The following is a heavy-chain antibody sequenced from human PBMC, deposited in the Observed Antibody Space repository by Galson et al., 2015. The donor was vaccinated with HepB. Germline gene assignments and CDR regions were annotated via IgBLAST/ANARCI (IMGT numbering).Heavy chain of an antibody. J-gene: IGHJ6*02. V-gene: IGHV5-51*03. D-gene: IGHD3-9*01. CDR3: ARRYYDILTGYPYGMDV. Sequence: QSGAEVKKPGESLKISCKGSGYSFTSYWIGWVRQMPGKGLEWMGIIYPGDSDTRYSPSFQGQVTISADKSISTAYLQWSSLKASDTAMYYCARRYYDILTGYPYGMDVWGQGTTVTVSS. CDR2: IYPGDSDT. CDR1: GYSFTSYW.